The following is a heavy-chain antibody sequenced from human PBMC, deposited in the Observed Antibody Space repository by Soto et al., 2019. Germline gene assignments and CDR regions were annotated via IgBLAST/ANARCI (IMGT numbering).Heavy chain of an antibody. CDR3: ASDYYDFWSGPYYYGMDV. J-gene: IGHJ6*02. CDR1: GYTFTSYA. Sequence: ASVKVSCKASGYTFTSYAMHWVRQAPGQRLEWMGWINAGNGNTKYSQKFQGRVTITRDTSASTAYMELSSLRSEDTAVYYCASDYYDFWSGPYYYGMDVWGQGTTVTVSS. V-gene: IGHV1-3*01. D-gene: IGHD3-3*01. CDR2: INAGNGNT.